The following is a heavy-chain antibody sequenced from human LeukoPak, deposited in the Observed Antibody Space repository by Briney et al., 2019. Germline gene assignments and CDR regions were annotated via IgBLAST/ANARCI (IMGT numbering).Heavy chain of an antibody. Sequence: GGSLRLSCAASGFTFSSYWMHWVRQAPGKGLVWVSRLNSDGSSTGYADSVKGRFTISRDNAKNTLYPQMNSLRAEDTAVYYRAKGGSYPIDYWGQGALVTVSS. CDR1: GFTFSSYW. J-gene: IGHJ4*02. CDR2: LNSDGSST. CDR3: AKGGSYPIDY. D-gene: IGHD1-26*01. V-gene: IGHV3-74*01.